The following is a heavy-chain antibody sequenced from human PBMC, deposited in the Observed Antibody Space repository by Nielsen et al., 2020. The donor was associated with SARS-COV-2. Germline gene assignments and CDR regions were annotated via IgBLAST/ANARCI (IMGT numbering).Heavy chain of an antibody. Sequence: GESLKISCAASGFTFSSYWMSWVRQAPGKGLEWVANIKQDGSEKYYVDSVKGRCTISRDNAKNSLYLQMNSLRAEDTAVYYCSRGGLVGATYKDWGQGTLVTVSS. V-gene: IGHV3-7*05. CDR2: IKQDGSEK. D-gene: IGHD1-26*01. CDR3: SRGGLVGATYKD. J-gene: IGHJ4*02. CDR1: GFTFSSYW.